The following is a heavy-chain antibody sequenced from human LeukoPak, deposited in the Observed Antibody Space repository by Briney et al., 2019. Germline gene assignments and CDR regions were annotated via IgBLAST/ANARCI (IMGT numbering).Heavy chain of an antibody. D-gene: IGHD6-19*01. J-gene: IGHJ4*02. CDR2: ISSSSSYI. V-gene: IGHV3-48*02. CDR1: GFTFSSYS. CDR3: ARFHSSDWPYYFDH. Sequence: GGSLRLSCAASGFTFSSYSMSWVRQAPGKGLEWVSYISSSSSYISYADSVKGRFTISRDNAKNSLYLQMNSLRDEDTAVYFCARFHSSDWPYYFDHWGQGTLVTVSS.